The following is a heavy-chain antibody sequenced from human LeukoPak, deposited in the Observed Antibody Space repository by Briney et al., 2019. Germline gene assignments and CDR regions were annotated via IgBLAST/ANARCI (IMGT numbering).Heavy chain of an antibody. Sequence: GGSVKVSCKASDYTLLTYGITWVRQAPGQGLEWMWWISTYNGNKHYAQTLQGRVTTTTDTSTSTAYMELSGLTSKDTGIYYFARPAKGAYYYYYMYVWGRGTTVTVSS. D-gene: IGHD2-2*01. J-gene: IGHJ6*03. CDR3: ARPAKGAYYYYYMYV. CDR2: ISTYNGNK. V-gene: IGHV1-18*01. CDR1: DYTLLTYG.